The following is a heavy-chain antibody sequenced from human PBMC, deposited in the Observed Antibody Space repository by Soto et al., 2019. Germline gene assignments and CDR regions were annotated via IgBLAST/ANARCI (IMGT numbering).Heavy chain of an antibody. Sequence: SETLSLTCSVSGGSISSPTYYWGWIRQPPGKGLEWIGSIYYSGSTYYSPSLKSRVTISVDTSKNQFSLKVCSVTAADTAVYYCARLPGITTSRRDYWGQGTLVTVSS. CDR3: ARLPGITTSRRDY. V-gene: IGHV4-39*01. D-gene: IGHD1-1*01. CDR1: GGSISSPTYY. CDR2: IYYSGST. J-gene: IGHJ4*02.